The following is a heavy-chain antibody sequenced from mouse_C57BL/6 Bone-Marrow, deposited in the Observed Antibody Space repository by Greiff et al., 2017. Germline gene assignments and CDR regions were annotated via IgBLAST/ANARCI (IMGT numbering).Heavy chain of an antibody. Sequence: EVKLLESGPGLVKPSQSLSLTCSVTGYSITSGYYWNWIRQFPGNKLEWMGYISYDGSNNYNPSLKNRISITRDTSKNQFFLKLNSVTTEDTATYYCARGQRGFAYWGQGTLVTVSA. V-gene: IGHV3-6*01. J-gene: IGHJ3*01. CDR3: ARGQRGFAY. D-gene: IGHD3-3*01. CDR1: GYSITSGYY. CDR2: ISYDGSN.